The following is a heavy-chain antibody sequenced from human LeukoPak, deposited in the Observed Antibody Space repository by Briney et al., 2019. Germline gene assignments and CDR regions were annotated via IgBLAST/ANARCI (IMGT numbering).Heavy chain of an antibody. J-gene: IGHJ4*02. D-gene: IGHD2-2*01. Sequence: GGSLRLSCAASGFTFSSYWMSWVRQAPGKGLEWVANIKQDGSEKYYVDPVKGRFTISRDNAKNSLYLQMNSLRAEDTAVYYCARGIVVVPAAIPYWGQGTLVTVSS. CDR1: GFTFSSYW. V-gene: IGHV3-7*03. CDR3: ARGIVVVPAAIPY. CDR2: IKQDGSEK.